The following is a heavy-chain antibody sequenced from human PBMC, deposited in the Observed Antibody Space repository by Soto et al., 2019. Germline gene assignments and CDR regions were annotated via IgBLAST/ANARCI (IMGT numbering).Heavy chain of an antibody. D-gene: IGHD6-13*01. V-gene: IGHV3-21*01. CDR1: GFTFSSYN. CDR3: ARDRFASSWSYFDY. Sequence: GGSLRLSCAASGFTFSSYNMNWVRQAPGKGLEWVSSISSSSSYIYYADSVKGRFTISRDNSKNTLYLQMNSLRAEDTAVYYCARDRFASSWSYFDYWGQGTPVTVSS. J-gene: IGHJ4*02. CDR2: ISSSSSYI.